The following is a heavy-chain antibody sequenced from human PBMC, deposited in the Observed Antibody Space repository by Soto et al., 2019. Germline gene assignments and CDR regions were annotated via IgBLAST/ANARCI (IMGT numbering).Heavy chain of an antibody. CDR2: ISDSGDGT. V-gene: IGHV3-23*01. CDR3: ENRRDAYYYYYGMDV. CDR1: GFTFSPYA. J-gene: IGHJ6*02. Sequence: VGSLRLSCAASGFTFSPYAMTWVRQAPGKGLEWVSAISDSGDGTYYADSVKGRFTISRDNSRNTLFLQMNSLRAEDTAVYYCENRRDAYYYYYGMDVWGQGTTVTVSS. D-gene: IGHD2-2*01.